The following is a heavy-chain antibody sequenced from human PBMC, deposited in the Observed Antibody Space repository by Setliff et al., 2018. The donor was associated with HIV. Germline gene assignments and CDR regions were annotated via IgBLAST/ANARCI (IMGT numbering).Heavy chain of an antibody. Sequence: ASVKVSCKASGYTSNDYGISWVRQAPGHGLEWMGWISGHNGYTNYAQKVQDRVTMTTDTSTSTAYMELRGLRSDDTAVYYCARDRSSTGDYNEEHLFEYWGRGTLVTVSS. CDR2: ISGHNGYT. CDR1: GYTSNDYG. CDR3: ARDRSSTGDYNEEHLFEY. D-gene: IGHD3-22*01. J-gene: IGHJ4*02. V-gene: IGHV1-18*01.